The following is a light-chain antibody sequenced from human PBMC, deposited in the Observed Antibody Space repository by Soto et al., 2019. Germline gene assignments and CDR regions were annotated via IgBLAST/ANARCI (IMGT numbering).Light chain of an antibody. Sequence: DIKMTQSPSTLSASVGDRVTITCRASQSISIWLAWYQQKPGKAPKLLIYDASSLQSGVPSRFSGSGSGTDFTLTISCLQSEDFATYYCQQYYSYPPFTFGPGTKV. CDR2: DAS. CDR3: QQYYSYPPFT. CDR1: QSISIW. J-gene: IGKJ3*01. V-gene: IGKV1-5*01.